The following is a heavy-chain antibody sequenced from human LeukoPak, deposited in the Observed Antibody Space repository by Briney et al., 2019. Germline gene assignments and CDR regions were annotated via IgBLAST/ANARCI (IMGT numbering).Heavy chain of an antibody. Sequence: GGSLRLSCTASGFPLSSYSINWVRQAPGKGLEWISYISSSSSNIYYLDSVQGRLTVSRDNERNSLFLQIDSPRAEVTAVYYCVRVKGIYFDYWGQGSLVTVSS. V-gene: IGHV3-48*01. CDR1: GFPLSSYS. CDR2: ISSSSSNI. D-gene: IGHD1-14*01. J-gene: IGHJ4*02. CDR3: VRVKGIYFDY.